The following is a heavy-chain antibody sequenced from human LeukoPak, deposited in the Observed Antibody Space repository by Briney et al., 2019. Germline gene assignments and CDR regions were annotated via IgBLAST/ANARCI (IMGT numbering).Heavy chain of an antibody. J-gene: IGHJ4*02. CDR2: IYYSGST. CDR3: ARRYTPKRXXEPRYYFDY. V-gene: IGHV4-59*08. D-gene: IGHD4-17*01. CDR1: GGSISSYY. Sequence: KTSETLSLTCTVSGGSISSYYWSWIRQPPGKGLEWIGYIYYSGSTNYNPYLKSRVTISVDTSKNQFSLKLSSVIAADTAVYYCARRYTPKRXXEPRYYFDYWGQGTLVTVSS.